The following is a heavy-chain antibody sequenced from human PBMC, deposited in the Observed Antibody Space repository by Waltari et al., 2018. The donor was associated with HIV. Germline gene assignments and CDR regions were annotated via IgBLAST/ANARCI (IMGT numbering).Heavy chain of an antibody. CDR1: GFAVSNNY. CDR2: IYRGGDT. Sequence: EVELVETGGDLMRPGGSLRLSCATSGFAVSNNYINWVRQAPGKGLEWVSVIYRGGDTKYADSVKGRFLISRDNSKNTVFLQLNRLRVEDTAVYYCTGPDGDQGTSVTYYGMGVWGQGTTVTVSS. D-gene: IGHD4-17*01. V-gene: IGHV3-53*02. J-gene: IGHJ6*02. CDR3: TGPDGDQGTSVTYYGMGV.